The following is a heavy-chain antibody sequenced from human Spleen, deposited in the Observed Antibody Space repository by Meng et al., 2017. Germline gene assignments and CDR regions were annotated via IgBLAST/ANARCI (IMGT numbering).Heavy chain of an antibody. CDR3: ARENSSSWYYFDS. J-gene: IGHJ4*02. V-gene: IGHV1-3*01. D-gene: IGHD6-13*01. CDR1: VYTFTTYA. Sequence: QVQLVQSGAEVKKPGASVKVACKASVYTFTTYAMHWVRQDPGQRLEWMGWINAGNGNTKYSQKFQGRVTATRDTSASTVYMELSSLRSEDTAVYYCARENSSSWYYFDSWGQGTLVTVSS. CDR2: INAGNGNT.